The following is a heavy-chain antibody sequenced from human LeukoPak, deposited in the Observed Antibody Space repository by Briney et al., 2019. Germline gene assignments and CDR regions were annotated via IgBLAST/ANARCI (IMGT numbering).Heavy chain of an antibody. D-gene: IGHD3-22*01. J-gene: IGHJ4*02. CDR1: GFTFDDYG. CDR3: ARTLYDSSGSDYFDY. Sequence: GGSLRLSCAASGFTFDDYGMSWVRQAPGKGLEWVSGINWNGGSTGYADSVKGRFTISRDNAKNSLYLQMNSLRAEDTAVYYCARTLYDSSGSDYFDYWGQGTLVTVSS. V-gene: IGHV3-20*04. CDR2: INWNGGST.